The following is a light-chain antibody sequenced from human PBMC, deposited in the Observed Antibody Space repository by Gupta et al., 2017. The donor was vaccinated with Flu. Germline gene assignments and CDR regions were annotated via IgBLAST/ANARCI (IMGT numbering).Light chain of an antibody. J-gene: IGLJ2*01. CDR2: DNT. CDR3: QSLETSVTSVV. Sequence: GKTARITCRRDSLTNNYAPWCQQKPGQAPVLIIYDNTNRPSGIPERFSGSTSGNTASLTISGTQAEDEGDYYCQSLETSVTSVVFGGGTKLTVL. V-gene: IGLV3-19*01. CDR1: SLTNNY.